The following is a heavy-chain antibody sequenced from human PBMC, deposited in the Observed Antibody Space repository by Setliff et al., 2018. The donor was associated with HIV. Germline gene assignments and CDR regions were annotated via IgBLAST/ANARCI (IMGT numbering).Heavy chain of an antibody. Sequence: SETLSLTCTVSGGSLNSDGYYWSWIRQLPGKGLDWIGYISYSGSTNYNPSLKSRDTISVDTSKNQFSLKLRSVTAADTAVYYCVRTYNDLENYYHHYYYMDVWGKGTTVTVSS. D-gene: IGHD1-1*01. CDR1: GGSLNSDGYY. J-gene: IGHJ6*03. CDR2: ISYSGST. V-gene: IGHV4-61*08. CDR3: VRTYNDLENYYHHYYYMDV.